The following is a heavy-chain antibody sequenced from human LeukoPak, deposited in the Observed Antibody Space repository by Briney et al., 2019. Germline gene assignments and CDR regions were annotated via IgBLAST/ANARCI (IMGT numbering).Heavy chain of an antibody. CDR2: ISYDGSNK. CDR3: AKGGWLQSPTDY. J-gene: IGHJ4*02. D-gene: IGHD5-24*01. V-gene: IGHV3-30*18. CDR1: GFTFSSYG. Sequence: PGGSLRLSCAASGFTFSSYGMHWVRQTPGKGLEWAAVISYDGSNKYYADSVKGRFTISRDNSKNTLYLQMNSLRAEDTAVYFCAKGGWLQSPTDYWGQGTLVTVSS.